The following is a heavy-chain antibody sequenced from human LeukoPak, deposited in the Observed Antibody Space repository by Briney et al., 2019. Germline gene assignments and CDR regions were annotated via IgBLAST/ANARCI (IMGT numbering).Heavy chain of an antibody. D-gene: IGHD2-15*01. J-gene: IGHJ5*02. CDR1: GGSIDIYY. CDR2: IYTSGST. CDR3: ARGRPYSQWFDP. V-gene: IGHV4-4*07. Sequence: NPSETLSLTCTVSGGSIDIYYWSWIRQSAGKGLEWIGRIYTSGSTNYNPSLKSRVAMSVDTSKKQFSLKLSSVTAADTAVYYCARGRPYSQWFDPWGQGTLVIVSS.